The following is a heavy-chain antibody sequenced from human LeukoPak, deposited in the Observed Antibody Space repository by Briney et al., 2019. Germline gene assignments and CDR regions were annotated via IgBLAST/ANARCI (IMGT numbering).Heavy chain of an antibody. J-gene: IGHJ4*02. D-gene: IGHD3-10*01. CDR1: GGSISSYY. Sequence: SGGSISSYYWSWIRQPXGKGLDWIWYIYYSGSTNYNPSLKSRVTISVDTSKNQFSLKLSSVTAADTAVYYCARVSRSGSRDYWGQGTLVTVSS. CDR3: ARVSRSGSRDY. V-gene: IGHV4-59*01. CDR2: IYYSGST.